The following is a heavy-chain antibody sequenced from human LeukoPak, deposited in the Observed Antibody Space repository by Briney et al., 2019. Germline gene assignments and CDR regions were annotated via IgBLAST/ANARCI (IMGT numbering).Heavy chain of an antibody. CDR1: GYTFTGYY. CDR3: ARVGSSGWYFFDY. Sequence: ASVKVSCKASGYTFTGYYMHWVRQAPGQGLEWMGWINPKRGDTNYAQKFQGRVTMTRDTSISTVYMELSRLRSDDTAVYYCARVGSSGWYFFDYWGQGTLVTVSS. J-gene: IGHJ4*02. CDR2: INPKRGDT. D-gene: IGHD6-19*01. V-gene: IGHV1-2*02.